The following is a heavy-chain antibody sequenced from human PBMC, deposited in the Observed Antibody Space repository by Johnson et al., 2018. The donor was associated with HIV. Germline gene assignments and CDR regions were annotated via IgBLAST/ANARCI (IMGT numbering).Heavy chain of an antibody. J-gene: IGHJ3*02. CDR3: ARSYSTSWNASDI. V-gene: IGHV3-30*02. D-gene: IGHD4-11*01. CDR2: IRYDGSNK. Sequence: QELLVESGGGVVQPGGSLRLSCAASGFTFSSYGMHWVRQAPGTGLEWVAFIRYDGSNKYYADSVKGRFTISRDNSKNTLYLQMNSLRAEDTAVYYCARSYSTSWNASDIWGQGTMVTVSS. CDR1: GFTFSSYG.